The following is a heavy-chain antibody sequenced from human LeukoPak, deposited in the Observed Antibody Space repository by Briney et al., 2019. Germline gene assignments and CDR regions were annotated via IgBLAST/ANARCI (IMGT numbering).Heavy chain of an antibody. CDR1: GYTFTSYG. CDR3: ARAAYGLYYYYYGMDV. CDR2: ISAYNGNT. D-gene: IGHD3-10*01. V-gene: IGHV1-18*01. Sequence: ASVTVSCKASGYTFTSYGMSWVRQAPGQGLEWMGWISAYNGNTNYAQKLQGRVTMPTDTSTSTAYMELRSLRSDDTAVYYCARAAYGLYYYYYGMDVWGQGTTVTVSS. J-gene: IGHJ6*02.